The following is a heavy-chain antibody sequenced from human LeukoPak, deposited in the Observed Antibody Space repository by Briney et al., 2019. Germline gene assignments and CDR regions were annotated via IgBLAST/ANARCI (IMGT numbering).Heavy chain of an antibody. CDR1: GFTFSSYG. Sequence: GRSLRLSCAASGFTFSSYGMHWVGQAPGKGLEWVSVISYDGSNKYYADSVKGRFTISRDNSKNTLYLQMNSLRAEDTAVYYCWAVAGTYYYYGMDVWGQGTTVTVSS. CDR3: WAVAGTYYYYGMDV. V-gene: IGHV3-30*03. J-gene: IGHJ6*02. CDR2: ISYDGSNK. D-gene: IGHD6-19*01.